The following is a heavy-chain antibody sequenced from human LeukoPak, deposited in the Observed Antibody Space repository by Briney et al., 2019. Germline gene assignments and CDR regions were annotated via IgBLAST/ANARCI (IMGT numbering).Heavy chain of an antibody. D-gene: IGHD6-19*01. Sequence: GGSLRLSCAASGFTVSSNYMSWVRQAPGKGLEWVSVIYSGGSTYYADSVKGRFTISRDNSKNTLYLQMNSLKAEDTAVYYCASSAFSSSGWYGDYWGQGTLVTVSS. V-gene: IGHV3-53*01. CDR1: GFTVSSNY. J-gene: IGHJ4*02. CDR2: IYSGGST. CDR3: ASSAFSSSGWYGDY.